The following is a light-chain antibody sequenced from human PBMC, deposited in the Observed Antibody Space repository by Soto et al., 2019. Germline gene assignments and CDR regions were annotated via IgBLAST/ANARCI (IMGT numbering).Light chain of an antibody. CDR2: AAS. CDR3: HQSSRTHWK. J-gene: IGKJ1*01. Sequence: DIQMTQSPSSLSASVGDRVTITCRASQSISSYLNWYQQKPGKAPKLLIYAASSLQSGVPSRFSGSGSGTDFTLTISSLQPEDFATYYCHQSSRTHWKFGQGTKVEIK. V-gene: IGKV1-39*01. CDR1: QSISSY.